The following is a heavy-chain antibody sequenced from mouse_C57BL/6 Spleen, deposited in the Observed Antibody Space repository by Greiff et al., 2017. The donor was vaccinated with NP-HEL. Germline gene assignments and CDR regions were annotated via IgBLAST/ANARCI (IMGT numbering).Heavy chain of an antibody. J-gene: IGHJ4*01. Sequence: QVQLQQPGAELVKPGASVKLSCKASGYTFTSYWMHWVKQRPGRGLEWIGRIAPNSGGTKYNEKFKSKATLTVDKPSSTAYMQLSSLTSEDSAVYYCARSSSSLYYAMDYWGQGTSVTVSS. CDR3: ARSSSSLYYAMDY. CDR1: GYTFTSYW. D-gene: IGHD1-1*01. CDR2: IAPNSGGT. V-gene: IGHV1-72*01.